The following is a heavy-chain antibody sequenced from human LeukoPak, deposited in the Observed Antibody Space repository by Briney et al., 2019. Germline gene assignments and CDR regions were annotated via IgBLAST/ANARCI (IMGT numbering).Heavy chain of an antibody. D-gene: IGHD5-18*01. J-gene: IGHJ4*02. CDR3: AKGRRYSYGPEFDY. V-gene: IGHV4-34*01. CDR1: GGSFSGYY. Sequence: SETLSLTCAVYGGSFSGYYWSWIRQPPGKGLEWIGEINHSGSTNYNPSLKSRVTISVDTSKNQFSLKLSSVTAADTAVYYCAKGRRYSYGPEFDYWGQGTLVTVSS. CDR2: INHSGST.